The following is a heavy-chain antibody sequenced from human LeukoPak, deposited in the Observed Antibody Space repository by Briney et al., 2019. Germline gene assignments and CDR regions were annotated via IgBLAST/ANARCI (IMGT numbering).Heavy chain of an antibody. CDR1: GFTFSSYG. J-gene: IGHJ4*02. CDR3: ARNLGTTSYYFDY. D-gene: IGHD1-14*01. CDR2: IWYDGSNK. V-gene: IGHV3-33*01. Sequence: GGSLRLSCAASGFTFSSYGMHWVCQAPGKGLEWVAVIWYDGSNKYYADSVKGRFTISRDNSKNTLYLQMNSLRAEDTAVYYCARNLGTTSYYFDYWGQGTLVTVSS.